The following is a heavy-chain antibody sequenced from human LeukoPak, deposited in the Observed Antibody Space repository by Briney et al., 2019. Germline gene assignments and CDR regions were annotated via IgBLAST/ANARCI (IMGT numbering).Heavy chain of an antibody. CDR2: IYPGDSDT. CDR3: ARAGIMTGYYDSSGYLDY. D-gene: IGHD3-22*01. V-gene: IGHV5-51*01. J-gene: IGHJ4*02. Sequence: GESLKISCKASGYSFTSYWIAWVRQMPGKGLEWMGIIYPGDSDTRYSPSFQGQVTISADRSISTAYLQWSSLKASDTAMYYCARAGIMTGYYDSSGYLDYWGQGTLVTVSS. CDR1: GYSFTSYW.